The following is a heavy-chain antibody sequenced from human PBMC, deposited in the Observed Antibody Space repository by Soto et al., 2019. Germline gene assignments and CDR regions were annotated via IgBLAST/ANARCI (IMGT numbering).Heavy chain of an antibody. J-gene: IGHJ4*02. D-gene: IGHD6-19*01. V-gene: IGHV3-9*01. Sequence: GGSLRLSCAASGFTFDDYAMHWVRQAPGKGLEWVSGISWNSGSIVYADSVKGRFTISRDNAKNSLYLQMNSLRAEDTALYYCAKDMWGSSGWYSFDYWGQGTLVTVSS. CDR3: AKDMWGSSGWYSFDY. CDR2: ISWNSGSI. CDR1: GFTFDDYA.